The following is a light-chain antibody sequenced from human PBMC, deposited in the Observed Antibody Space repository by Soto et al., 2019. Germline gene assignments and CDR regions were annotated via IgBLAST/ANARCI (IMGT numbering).Light chain of an antibody. CDR1: QSSSY. Sequence: EIVLTQSPGTLSLSPGEGATLSCMASQSSSYLAWSQQKPGQAPRLLIYGTSSRATGIPDRFSGSGSGTDFTLTISRLEPEDFAVYYCQQYGNSPRTFGQGTKVEIK. V-gene: IGKV3-20*01. CDR2: GTS. J-gene: IGKJ1*01. CDR3: QQYGNSPRT.